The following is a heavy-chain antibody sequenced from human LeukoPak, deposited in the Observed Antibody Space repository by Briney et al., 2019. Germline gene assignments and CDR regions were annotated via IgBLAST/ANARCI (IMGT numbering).Heavy chain of an antibody. CDR2: MNPNSGNT. Sequence: ASVKVSYNPTGSTVTTSNIKRLRHSTGQGLEWLGWMNPNSGNTGYAQSFQGRVTMTSDTSISTAYMELSNLRSEDTAIYYCTTASSCLRVYWGQGTLVTVSS. CDR1: GSTVTTSN. V-gene: IGHV1-8*01. J-gene: IGHJ4*02. CDR3: TTASSCLRVY.